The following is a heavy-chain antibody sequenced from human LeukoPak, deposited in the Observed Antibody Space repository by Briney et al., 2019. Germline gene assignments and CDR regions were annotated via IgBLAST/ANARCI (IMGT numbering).Heavy chain of an antibody. J-gene: IGHJ4*02. V-gene: IGHV1-69*13. D-gene: IGHD3-10*01. CDR1: GGTFSSYA. CDR3: ARDYYGSGSNFDY. CDR2: IIPIFGTA. Sequence: SVKVSCKASGGTFSSYAISWVRQAPGQGLEWMGGIIPIFGTANYAQRFQGRVTITADESTSTAYMELSSLRSEDTAVYYCARDYYGSGSNFDYWGQGTLVTVSS.